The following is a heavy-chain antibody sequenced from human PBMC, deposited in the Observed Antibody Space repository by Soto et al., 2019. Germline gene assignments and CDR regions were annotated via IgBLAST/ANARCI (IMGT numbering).Heavy chain of an antibody. Sequence: SGPTLVNPTQTLTLTCTFSGFSLTTAGVAVGWIRQPPGGALEWLALIYWNDDKRFSPSLKTRLTIAVDTSRNQVVLSLTNMDPGDTATYFCAHSNGGYEIIYFDFWGQGSPVTVSS. J-gene: IGHJ4*02. V-gene: IGHV2-5*01. D-gene: IGHD5-12*01. CDR2: IYWNDDK. CDR1: GFSLTTAGVA. CDR3: AHSNGGYEIIYFDF.